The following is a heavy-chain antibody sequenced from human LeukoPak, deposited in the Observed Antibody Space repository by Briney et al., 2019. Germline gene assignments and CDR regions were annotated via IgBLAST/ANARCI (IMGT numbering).Heavy chain of an antibody. V-gene: IGHV3-20*04. D-gene: IGHD2-15*01. CDR3: ARDLCSGGSCYSLGGMDV. J-gene: IGHJ6*02. CDR1: GFTFDDYG. Sequence: PGGSLRLSCAASGFTFDDYGMSWVRQAPGKGLEWVSGINWNGGSTGYADSVKGRFTISRDNAKNSLYLQMNSLRAEDTALYYCARDLCSGGSCYSLGGMDVWGQGTTITVSS. CDR2: INWNGGST.